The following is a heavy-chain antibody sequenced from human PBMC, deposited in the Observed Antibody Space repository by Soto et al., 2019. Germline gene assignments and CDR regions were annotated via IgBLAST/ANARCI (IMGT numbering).Heavy chain of an antibody. CDR1: GGSFSGYY. D-gene: IGHD3-22*01. CDR2: INHSGST. Sequence: SETLSLTCAVYGGSFSGYYWSWIRQPPGKGLEWIGEINHSGSTNYNPSLKSRVTISVDTSKNQFSLRLSSVTAADTAVYYCARTGLYYYDSSGYSVGQSPFDYCGQGTLVTVSS. J-gene: IGHJ4*02. V-gene: IGHV4-34*01. CDR3: ARTGLYYYDSSGYSVGQSPFDY.